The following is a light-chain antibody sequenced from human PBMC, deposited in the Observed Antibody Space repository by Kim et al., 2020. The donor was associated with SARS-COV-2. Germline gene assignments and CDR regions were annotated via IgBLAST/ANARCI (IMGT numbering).Light chain of an antibody. J-gene: IGLJ3*02. CDR1: SSNIRAGYD. Sequence: QSVLTQPPSVSGAPGQSVTISCTGSSSNIRAGYDVHWYQQLPGTAPKLLIYGNNNRPSGVPDRCSGSNSGGSASLAITGLQAEDEADYYCQSYDSSLSGSVFGGGTKLTVL. CDR3: QSYDSSLSGSV. CDR2: GNN. V-gene: IGLV1-40*01.